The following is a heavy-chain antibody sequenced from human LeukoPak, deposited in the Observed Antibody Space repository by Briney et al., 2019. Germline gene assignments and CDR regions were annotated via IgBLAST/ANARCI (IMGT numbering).Heavy chain of an antibody. Sequence: ASVNVSCKASGGTFSSYAIIWVRQAPGQGLEWMGRIISILDIANYAQKFQGRVTITADKSTSTAYMELSSLRSEDTAVYYCARSRLSYYYDSSADAFDIWGQGTMVTVSS. D-gene: IGHD3-22*01. CDR1: GGTFSSYA. J-gene: IGHJ3*02. CDR2: IISILDIA. V-gene: IGHV1-69*04. CDR3: ARSRLSYYYDSSADAFDI.